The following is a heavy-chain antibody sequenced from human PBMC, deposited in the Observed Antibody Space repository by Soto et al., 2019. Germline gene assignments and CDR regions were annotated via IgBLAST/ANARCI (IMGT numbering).Heavy chain of an antibody. CDR1: SGSISSSNW. J-gene: IGHJ5*02. D-gene: IGHD3-16*01. CDR3: XRVRPXTXASTLTDNAQITYNWFDP. CDR2: IYHIGST. Sequence: SETLSLTCAVSSGSISSSNWWSWFLQPPVNGLDLIGEIYHIGSTNYNPSLKSRVTISLYNSKNHFSLKLISLTASYTAVYYCXRVRPXTXASTLTDNAQITYNWFDPWGQGTLVTVSS. V-gene: IGHV4-4*02.